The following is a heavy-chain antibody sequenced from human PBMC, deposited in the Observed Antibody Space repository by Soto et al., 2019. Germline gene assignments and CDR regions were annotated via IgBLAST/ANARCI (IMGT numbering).Heavy chain of an antibody. D-gene: IGHD2-2*01. CDR3: AKGSGSARPYYFDY. Sequence: GGSLRLSCAASGFTFSSSAMSWVRRAPGEGLEWVSAITGGGGGTYYADSVKGRFTISRDNSKNTLYLQMNSLRAEDTAVYYCAKGSGSARPYYFDYWGQGTRVTVSS. CDR1: GFTFSSSA. V-gene: IGHV3-23*01. J-gene: IGHJ4*02. CDR2: ITGGGGGT.